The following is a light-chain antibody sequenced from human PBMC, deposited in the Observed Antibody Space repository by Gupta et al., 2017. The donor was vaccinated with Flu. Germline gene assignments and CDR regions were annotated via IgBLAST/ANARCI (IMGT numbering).Light chain of an antibody. CDR2: DTS. CDR3: QQRCSHIT. J-gene: IGKJ5*01. CDR1: QSIDNY. Sequence: SPASLSLSPGERATRSSRDSQSIDNYLESEQQKPGQAPTLLIHDTSESANGMPDRFSGSAFVTDFTLTSNHRVPDDSAVYYGQQRCSHITFSQGTRLDIK. V-gene: IGKV3-11*01.